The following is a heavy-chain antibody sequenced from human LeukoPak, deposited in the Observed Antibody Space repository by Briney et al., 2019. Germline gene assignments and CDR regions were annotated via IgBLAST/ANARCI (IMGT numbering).Heavy chain of an antibody. D-gene: IGHD2-15*01. CDR1: GYSISSGYY. J-gene: IGHJ4*02. V-gene: IGHV4-38-2*02. CDR2: IYHSGST. CDR3: ARDAPTAYCSGGTCYFDY. Sequence: SETLSLTCTVSGYSISSGYYWGWIRQPPGKGLEWIGSIYHSGSTYYNPSLKSRVTISVDTSKNQFSLNLSSMTAADTALYFCARDAPTAYCSGGTCYFDYWGQRTLVTVSS.